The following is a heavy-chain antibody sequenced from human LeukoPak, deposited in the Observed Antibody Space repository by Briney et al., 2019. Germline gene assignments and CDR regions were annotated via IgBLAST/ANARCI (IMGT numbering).Heavy chain of an antibody. J-gene: IGHJ4*02. CDR2: ISGSGGST. Sequence: GGSLRLSCAASGFTFSSYSMNWVRQAPGKGLEWVSAISGSGGSTYYADSVKGRFTISRDNYKNTLYLQMNSLRAEDTAVYYCAKSKVDTALNYFDYWGQGTLVTVSS. D-gene: IGHD5-18*01. V-gene: IGHV3-23*01. CDR3: AKSKVDTALNYFDY. CDR1: GFTFSSYS.